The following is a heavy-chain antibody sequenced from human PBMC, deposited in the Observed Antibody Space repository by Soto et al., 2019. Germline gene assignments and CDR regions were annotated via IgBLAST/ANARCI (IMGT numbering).Heavy chain of an antibody. CDR1: GFTFDDYA. V-gene: IGHV3-9*01. CDR2: ISWNSGSI. D-gene: IGHD5-18*01. Sequence: GGSLRLSCAASGFTFDDYAMHWVRQAPGKGLEWVSGISWNSGSIGYADSVKGRFTISRDNAKNSLYLQMNSLRAEDTALYYCAKDATDTAVSYYYYYMDVWGKGTTVTVSS. CDR3: AKDATDTAVSYYYYYMDV. J-gene: IGHJ6*03.